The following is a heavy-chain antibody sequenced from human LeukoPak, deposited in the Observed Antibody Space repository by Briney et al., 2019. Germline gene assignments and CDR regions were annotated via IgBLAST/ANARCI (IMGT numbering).Heavy chain of an antibody. CDR3: ARGTVTIFGDYGMDV. CDR1: GGSISSGSYY. CDR2: IYTSGST. D-gene: IGHD3-3*01. Sequence: SETLSLTCTVSGGSISSGSYYWSWIRQPAGKGLEWIGRIYTSGSTNYNPSLKSRVTISVDTSKNKFSLKLSSVTAADTAVYYCARGTVTIFGDYGMDVWGQGTTVTVSS. V-gene: IGHV4-61*02. J-gene: IGHJ6*02.